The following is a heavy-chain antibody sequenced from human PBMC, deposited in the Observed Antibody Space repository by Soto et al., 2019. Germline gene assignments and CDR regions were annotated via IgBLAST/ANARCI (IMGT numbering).Heavy chain of an antibody. D-gene: IGHD3-3*01. Sequence: ASVKVSCKASGYSFTSYAMHWGRQAPGQRLEWMGWINAGNGNTKYSQKFQGRVTITRDTSASTAYMELSSLRSEDTAVYYCARDTAIFGVEGPYDAFDIWGQGTMVTVSS. CDR3: ARDTAIFGVEGPYDAFDI. J-gene: IGHJ3*02. CDR1: GYSFTSYA. CDR2: INAGNGNT. V-gene: IGHV1-3*01.